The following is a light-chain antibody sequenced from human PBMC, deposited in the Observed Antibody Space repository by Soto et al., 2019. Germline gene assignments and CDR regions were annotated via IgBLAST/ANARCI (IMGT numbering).Light chain of an antibody. CDR1: SSDVGGYDY. Sequence: QSALTQSASVSGSPGQSITISCTGASSDVGGYDYVSWYQQHPGKAPKLMIYDVTNRPSGVSNRFSGSKSGNTASLTISGLQAEDEADYFCSLYTISSSYVFGTGTKLTVL. CDR3: SLYTISSSYV. J-gene: IGLJ1*01. CDR2: DVT. V-gene: IGLV2-14*03.